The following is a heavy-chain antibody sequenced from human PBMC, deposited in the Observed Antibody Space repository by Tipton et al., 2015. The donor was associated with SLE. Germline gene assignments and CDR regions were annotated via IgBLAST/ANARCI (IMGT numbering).Heavy chain of an antibody. CDR3: AKDHLGSSLVHDAFDI. CDR2: ISGSGIGT. CDR1: GFTFTSYA. Sequence: SLRLSCAASGFTFTSYAMSWVRQAPGKGLEWVSAISGSGIGTYYANSVKGRFTISRDNSKNTLYLQMNSLRAEDTAVYYCAKDHLGSSLVHDAFDIWGQGTMVTVSS. V-gene: IGHV3-23*01. D-gene: IGHD6-13*01. J-gene: IGHJ3*02.